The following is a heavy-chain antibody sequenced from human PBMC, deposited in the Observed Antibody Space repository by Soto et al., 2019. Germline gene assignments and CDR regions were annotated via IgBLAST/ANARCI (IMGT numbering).Heavy chain of an antibody. J-gene: IGHJ5*02. CDR1: GFTFSSYG. Sequence: GGSLRLSCAASGFTFSSYGMHWVRQAPGKGLEWVAVIWYDGSNKYYADSVKGRFTISRDNSKNTLYLQMNSLRAEDTAVYYCARDGTIFGVVYFDPWGQGTLVTVSS. D-gene: IGHD3-3*01. CDR2: IWYDGSNK. V-gene: IGHV3-33*01. CDR3: ARDGTIFGVVYFDP.